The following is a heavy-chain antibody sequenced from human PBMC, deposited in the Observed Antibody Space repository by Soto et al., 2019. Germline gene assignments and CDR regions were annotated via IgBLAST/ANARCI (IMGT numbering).Heavy chain of an antibody. J-gene: IGHJ4*02. D-gene: IGHD3-10*01. CDR1: GFTFSSYG. V-gene: IGHV3-33*01. CDR3: ARDFIRGHYYGSGSYYAGPFDY. Sequence: QVQLVESGGGVVQPGRSLRLSCAASGFTFSSYGMHWVRQAPGKRLEWVAVIWYDGSNKYYADSVKGRFTISRDNSKNTLYLQMNSLRAEDTAVYYCARDFIRGHYYGSGSYYAGPFDYWGQGTLVTVSS. CDR2: IWYDGSNK.